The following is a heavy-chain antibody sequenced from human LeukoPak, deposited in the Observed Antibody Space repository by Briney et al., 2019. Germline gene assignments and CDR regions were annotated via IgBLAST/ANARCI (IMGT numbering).Heavy chain of an antibody. V-gene: IGHV3-7*01. D-gene: IGHD6-19*01. J-gene: IGHJ4*02. Sequence: GGSLRLSCAASGFTVSSNYMTWVRQAPGKGPEWVASIKEDGSEKYYVDSVKGRFTISRDNANNLVYLQMNSLRADDTALYYCARDPSGAGENPLDYWGQGTLVTVSS. CDR1: GFTVSSNY. CDR2: IKEDGSEK. CDR3: ARDPSGAGENPLDY.